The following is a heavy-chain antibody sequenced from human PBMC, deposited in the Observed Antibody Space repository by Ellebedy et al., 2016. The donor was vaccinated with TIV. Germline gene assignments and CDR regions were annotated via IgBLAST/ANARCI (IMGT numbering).Heavy chain of an antibody. D-gene: IGHD6-19*01. CDR1: GDSISNYY. J-gene: IGHJ6*02. CDR2: IYYSGST. CDR3: ARDPCIAVAGTSDCYYYGMDV. V-gene: IGHV4-30-4*01. Sequence: SETLSLTCTFSGDSISNYYWSWIRQPPGKGLEWIGYIYYSGSTYYNPSLKSRVTISVDTSKNQFSLKLSSVTATDTAVYYCARDPCIAVAGTSDCYYYGMDVWGQGTTVTVSS.